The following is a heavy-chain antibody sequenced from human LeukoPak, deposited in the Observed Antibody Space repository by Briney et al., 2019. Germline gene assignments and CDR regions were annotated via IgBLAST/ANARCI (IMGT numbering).Heavy chain of an antibody. CDR3: ARDADGIAARAFDY. V-gene: IGHV3-74*01. CDR2: INSDGSST. Sequence: PGGSLRLSCAASGFTFSSYWMHWVRQAPGKGLVWVSRINSDGSSTSYADSVKGRFTISRNNAKNTLYLQMNSLRAEDTAVYYCARDADGIAARAFDYWGQGTLVTVSS. D-gene: IGHD6-6*01. J-gene: IGHJ4*02. CDR1: GFTFSSYW.